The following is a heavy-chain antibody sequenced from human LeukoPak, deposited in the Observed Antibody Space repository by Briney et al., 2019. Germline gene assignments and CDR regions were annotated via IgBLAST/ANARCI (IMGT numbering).Heavy chain of an antibody. D-gene: IGHD3-10*01. CDR1: GFTFSSYW. V-gene: IGHV3-74*01. Sequence: GGSLRLSCAASGFTFSSYWMHWVRQAQGKGLVWVSRLIRDGSSTGYAGSVKGRFTISRDNAKNTLYLQMNSLRAEDTAVYYCARDPKFTMVRGAHPFNWFDPWGQGTLVTVSS. CDR3: ARDPKFTMVRGAHPFNWFDP. CDR2: LIRDGSST. J-gene: IGHJ5*02.